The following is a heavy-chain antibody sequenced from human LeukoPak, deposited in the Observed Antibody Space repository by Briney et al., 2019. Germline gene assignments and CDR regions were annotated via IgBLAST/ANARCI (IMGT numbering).Heavy chain of an antibody. Sequence: SETLSLTCTVSGGSISSYYWSWIRQPAGKRLEWIGRIYTSGSTNYNPSLKSRVTMSVDTSKNQFSLKLSSVTAADTAVYYCARDGSPFRGGYSGYDLSWFDPWGQGTLVTVSS. CDR2: IYTSGST. V-gene: IGHV4-4*07. CDR1: GGSISSYY. D-gene: IGHD5-12*01. J-gene: IGHJ5*02. CDR3: ARDGSPFRGGYSGYDLSWFDP.